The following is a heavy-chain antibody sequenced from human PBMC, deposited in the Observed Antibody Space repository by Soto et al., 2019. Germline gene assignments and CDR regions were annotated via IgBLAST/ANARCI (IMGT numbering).Heavy chain of an antibody. CDR3: TRDHYGRGFSSGAFDS. CDR2: IKSKAFGGTP. D-gene: IGHD5-18*01. V-gene: IGHV3-49*03. Sequence: PGGSLRLSCSPPGFTFGDYAMNWFRQAPGKGLEWVGFIKSKAFGGTPEYAASVKGRFTISRDDSMSIAYLQMNSLKTDDTAVYYCTRDHYGRGFSSGAFDSWGQGTPVTVSS. J-gene: IGHJ4*02. CDR1: GFTFGDYA.